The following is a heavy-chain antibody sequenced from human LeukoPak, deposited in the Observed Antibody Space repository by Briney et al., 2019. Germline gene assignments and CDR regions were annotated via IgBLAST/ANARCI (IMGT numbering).Heavy chain of an antibody. J-gene: IGHJ4*02. CDR3: AAVSPFTTGPYYFDY. Sequence: SVKVSCKASGFTFTSSAMQWVRQARGQRLGWIGWIVVGSGNTNYAQKFQERVTITRDMSTSTAYMELSSLRSEDTAVYYCAAVSPFTTGPYYFDYWGQGTLVTVSS. CDR1: GFTFTSSA. CDR2: IVVGSGNT. D-gene: IGHD1-1*01. V-gene: IGHV1-58*02.